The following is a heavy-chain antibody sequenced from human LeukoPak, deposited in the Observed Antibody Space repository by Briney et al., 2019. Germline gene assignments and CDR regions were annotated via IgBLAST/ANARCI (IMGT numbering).Heavy chain of an antibody. V-gene: IGHV3-64*01. CDR2: IKNNGGGT. D-gene: IGHD3-10*01. CDR3: ARVQSTVRGIQGPFDL. J-gene: IGHJ4*02. Sequence: GGSLRLSCAASGFTFCTYAMHWVRQAPGKGLEYVSAIKNNGGGTYYASSVQGRFTVSRDNSRSTLYLQMDSLRPDDMAIYYCARVQSTVRGIQGPFDLWGQGTLVTVS. CDR1: GFTFCTYA.